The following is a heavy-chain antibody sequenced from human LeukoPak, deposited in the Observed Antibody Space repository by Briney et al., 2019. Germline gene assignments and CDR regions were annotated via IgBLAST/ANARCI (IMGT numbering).Heavy chain of an antibody. CDR3: ARQEWLADYYYYYMDV. D-gene: IGHD6-19*01. CDR1: GFTFSSYS. Sequence: PGGSLRLSCAASGFTFSSYSMNWVRQAPGKGLEWVSSISSSSSSYIYYTDSVKGRFTISRDNAKNSLYLQMNSLRAEDTAVYYCARQEWLADYYYYYMDVWGKGTTVTISS. V-gene: IGHV3-21*01. J-gene: IGHJ6*03. CDR2: ISSSSSSYI.